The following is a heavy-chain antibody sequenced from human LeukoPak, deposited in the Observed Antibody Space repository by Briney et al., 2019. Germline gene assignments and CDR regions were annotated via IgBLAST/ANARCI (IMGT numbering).Heavy chain of an antibody. V-gene: IGHV1-18*04. CDR3: ARDGGAYYDFWSGYYSGGKLDY. D-gene: IGHD3-3*01. CDR2: ISAYNGNT. J-gene: IGHJ4*02. Sequence: ASVKVSCKASGYTFTGYYMHWVRQAPGQGLEWMGWISAYNGNTNYAQKLQGRVTMTTDTSTSTAYMELRSLRSDDTAVYYCARDGGAYYDFWSGYYSGGKLDYWGQGTLVTVSS. CDR1: GYTFTGYY.